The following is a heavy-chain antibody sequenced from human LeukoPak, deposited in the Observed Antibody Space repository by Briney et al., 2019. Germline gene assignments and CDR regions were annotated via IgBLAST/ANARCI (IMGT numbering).Heavy chain of an antibody. J-gene: IGHJ4*02. CDR3: ARDSSGYSEFDY. CDR2: IYYSGST. V-gene: IGHV4-31*03. CDR1: GGSISSGGYY. Sequence: SETLSLTCTVSGGSISSGGYYWSWIRQHPGEGLEWIGYIYYSGSTYYNPSLKSRVTISVDTSKNQFSLRLSSVTAADTAMYYCARDSSGYSEFDYWGQGTLVTVSS. D-gene: IGHD3-22*01.